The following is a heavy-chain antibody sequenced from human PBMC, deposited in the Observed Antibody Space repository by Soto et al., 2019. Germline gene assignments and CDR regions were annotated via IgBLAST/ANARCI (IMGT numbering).Heavy chain of an antibody. D-gene: IGHD2-8*01. J-gene: IGHJ4*02. CDR2: INWNSGNI. CDR3: AKGTKYCSSGVCSVFDY. V-gene: IGHV3-9*01. CDR1: GFSFDEYA. Sequence: EVQVAESGGGSVQPGRSLRLSCEASGFSFDEYAMHWVRQVPGKGLEWVSSINWNSGNIGYADSVRGRFTISRDNAKNSQYQQMNSLRPEDTAFYYCAKGTKYCSSGVCSVFDYWGQGTLVTVSS.